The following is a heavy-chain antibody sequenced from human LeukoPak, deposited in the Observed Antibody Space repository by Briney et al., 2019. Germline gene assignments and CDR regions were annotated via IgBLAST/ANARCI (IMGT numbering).Heavy chain of an antibody. CDR1: GGSISSYY. CDR3: ARASAGWFDP. CDR2: IYYSGST. J-gene: IGHJ5*02. Sequence: PSETLSLTCIVSGGSISSYYWSWIRQPPGKGLEWIGYIYYSGSTNYNPSLKSRVTISVDTSKNQFSLKLSSVTAADTAVYYCARASAGWFDPWGQGTLVTVSS. D-gene: IGHD6-13*01. V-gene: IGHV4-59*01.